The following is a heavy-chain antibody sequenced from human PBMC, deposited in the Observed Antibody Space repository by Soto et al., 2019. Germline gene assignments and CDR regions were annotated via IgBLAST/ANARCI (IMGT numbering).Heavy chain of an antibody. CDR2: IIPIFGTA. CDR3: ARDISYYDFWSGYSPSYYYYGMDV. Sequence: QVQLVQSGAEVKKPGSSVKVSCKASGGTFSSYAIRWVRQAPGQGREWMGGIIPIFGTANYAQKFQGRVTITADESTSTAYMELSSLRSEDTAVYYCARDISYYDFWSGYSPSYYYYGMDVWGQGTTVTVSS. J-gene: IGHJ6*02. V-gene: IGHV1-69*01. D-gene: IGHD3-3*01. CDR1: GGTFSSYA.